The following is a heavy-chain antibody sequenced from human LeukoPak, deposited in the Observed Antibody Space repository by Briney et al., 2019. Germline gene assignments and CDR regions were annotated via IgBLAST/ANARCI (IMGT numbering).Heavy chain of an antibody. CDR2: ISGSGGST. Sequence: GGSLRLSCAACGFTFSSYAMSWVRQAPGKGLEWVSAISGSGGSTYYADSVKRRFTISRDNSKNTLYLQMHSLRAEDTAVYYCAIDSSGWSREDYWGQATLVTVSS. V-gene: IGHV3-23*01. J-gene: IGHJ4*02. CDR1: GFTFSSYA. CDR3: AIDSSGWSREDY. D-gene: IGHD6-19*01.